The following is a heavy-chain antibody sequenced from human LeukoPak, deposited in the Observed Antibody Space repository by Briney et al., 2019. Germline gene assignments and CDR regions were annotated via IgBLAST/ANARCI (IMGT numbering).Heavy chain of an antibody. CDR2: ISGSGSSA. CDR3: GRNWFDP. J-gene: IGHJ5*02. V-gene: IGHV3-23*01. CDR1: GFTFSNYA. Sequence: GGSLRLSCAASGFTFSNYAMSWVRQAPGKGLEWVSAISGSGSSAYYADSVKGQFAISRDSSRNTLYLQMSSLRAEDTAVYYCGRNWFDPWGQGSLVTVSS.